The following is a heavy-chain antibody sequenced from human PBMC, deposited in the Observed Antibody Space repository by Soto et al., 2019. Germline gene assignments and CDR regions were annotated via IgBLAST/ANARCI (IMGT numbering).Heavy chain of an antibody. CDR3: ARGGTSGWLKGAYDV. D-gene: IGHD6-19*01. J-gene: IGHJ3*01. CDR1: GYTFSGYY. Sequence: QVQLVQSGAEVKKPGASVKLSCKPSGYTFSGYYVHWVRQAPGQGLEWLGGIIPMFGIPNYPQKFQGRVTITADDSTNTSHMELIGLTSDDTAVYYCARGGTSGWLKGAYDVWGQGTMVTVSS. CDR2: IIPMFGIP. V-gene: IGHV1-69*01.